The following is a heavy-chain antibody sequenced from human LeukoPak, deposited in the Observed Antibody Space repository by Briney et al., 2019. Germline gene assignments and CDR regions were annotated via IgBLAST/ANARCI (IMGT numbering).Heavy chain of an antibody. J-gene: IGHJ3*02. CDR2: TYFRTKWSN. CDR3: ARGKHSAFDI. Sequence: SQTLSLTCAISGDRVSISGVAWNWIRQSPSRGLEWLGRTYFRTKWSNDYAESVRSRLIINADTSKNQFSLQLNSVTPEDTAVYYCARGKHSAFDIWGQGTMVTVSS. V-gene: IGHV6-1*01. CDR1: GDRVSISGVA. D-gene: IGHD3-3*02.